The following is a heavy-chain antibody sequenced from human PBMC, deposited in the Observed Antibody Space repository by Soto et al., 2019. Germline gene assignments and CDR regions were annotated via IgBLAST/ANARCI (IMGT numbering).Heavy chain of an antibody. V-gene: IGHV3-30-3*01. D-gene: IGHD3-3*01. CDR2: ISYDGSNK. CDR1: GFTFSSYA. CDR3: ARDQGITIFGVVPEAYYFDY. J-gene: IGHJ4*02. Sequence: GGSLRLSCAASGFTFSSYAMHWVRQAPGKGLEWVAVISYDGSNKYYADSVKGRFTISRDNSKNTLYLQMNSLRAEDTAVYYCARDQGITIFGVVPEAYYFDYWGQGTLVTVSS.